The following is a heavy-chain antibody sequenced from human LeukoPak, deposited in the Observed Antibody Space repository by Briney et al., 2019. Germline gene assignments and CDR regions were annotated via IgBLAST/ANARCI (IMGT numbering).Heavy chain of an antibody. CDR2: IYYSGST. Sequence: PSETLSLTCTVSGGSISSYYWIWIRQPPGKGLDWIGYIYYSGSTNYNPSLKSRVTISVDTSKNQFSLKLSSVTAADTAVYYCARAQPITMVRGVIYYYYYMDVWGKGTTVTVSS. V-gene: IGHV4-59*01. D-gene: IGHD3-10*01. J-gene: IGHJ6*03. CDR1: GGSISSYY. CDR3: ARAQPITMVRGVIYYYYYMDV.